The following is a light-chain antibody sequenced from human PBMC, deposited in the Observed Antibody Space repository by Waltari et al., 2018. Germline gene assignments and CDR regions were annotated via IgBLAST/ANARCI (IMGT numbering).Light chain of an antibody. CDR2: DVS. Sequence: QSALTQPTSASGSPGQSVTISCTGTSSDVGDYNYVSWYQQHPGKAPKLMIFDVSKRPSGVPDRFSGSKSGNTASLTVSGLQADDEADYYCSSYAGSNNWVFGGGTKLTVL. CDR1: SSDVGDYNY. V-gene: IGLV2-8*01. CDR3: SSYAGSNNWV. J-gene: IGLJ3*02.